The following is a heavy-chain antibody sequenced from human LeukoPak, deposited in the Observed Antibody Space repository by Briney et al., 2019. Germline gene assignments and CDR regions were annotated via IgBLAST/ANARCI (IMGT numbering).Heavy chain of an antibody. V-gene: IGHV3-23*01. CDR2: TRGSGSGT. Sequence: GGSLRRSSAASGFMVSSYAMGWVAQGPGQGLGWGSATRGSGSGTYYADSVKGRFTISRDNPTNMLYLQMNSLRVEDTALYYCTKDFQSSPGNWFDPWGQGTLVTVSS. CDR1: GFMVSSYA. CDR3: TKDFQSSPGNWFDP. J-gene: IGHJ5*02.